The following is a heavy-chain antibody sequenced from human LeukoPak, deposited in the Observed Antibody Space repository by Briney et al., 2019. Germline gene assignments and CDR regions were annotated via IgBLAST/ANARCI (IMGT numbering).Heavy chain of an antibody. J-gene: IGHJ6*02. CDR2: IYYRGST. V-gene: IGHV4-59*08. CDR1: GGSISSNY. CDR3: ARQNYDEVNYHYYGLDV. D-gene: IGHD3-3*01. Sequence: SETLSLTCTVSGGSISSNYWSWVRQSPGKGLEWIGYIYYRGSTNYNPSLKSRVTISVDTSKNQFSLKLSSVTAADTAVYYCARQNYDEVNYHYYGLDVWGQGTTVTVSS.